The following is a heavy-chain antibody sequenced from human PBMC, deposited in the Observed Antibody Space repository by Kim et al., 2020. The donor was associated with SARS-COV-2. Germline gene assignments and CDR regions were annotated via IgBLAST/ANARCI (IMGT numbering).Heavy chain of an antibody. CDR2: IDGDAAST. V-gene: IGHV3-74*03. Sequence: GGSLRLSCAASGFTFKSYWMHWVRQGPGKGLEWVARIDGDAASTMYADSVKGRFTISRDNGRNILYLQMNSLRVEDTAVYYCARGWSGYDPFDHWGQGTPVTVSP. CDR3: ARGWSGYDPFDH. CDR1: GFTFKSYW. J-gene: IGHJ4*02. D-gene: IGHD5-12*01.